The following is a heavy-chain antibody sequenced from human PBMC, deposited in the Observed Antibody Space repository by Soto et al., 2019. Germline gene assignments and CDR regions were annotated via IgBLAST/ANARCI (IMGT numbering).Heavy chain of an antibody. D-gene: IGHD2-21*01. V-gene: IGHV4-59*01. CDR1: GDSISGYY. CDR2: IYYAGDT. Sequence: PSETLSLTCALSGDSISGYYWSWIRQSPGKGLEWIGFIYYAGDTNYNPSLKSRVTMSVDTTKNQFSLRLSSVPAADTAVYFCAKYRRSDAEAYTFRYWGPGAPVTGPS. J-gene: IGHJ4*02. CDR3: AKYRRSDAEAYTFRY.